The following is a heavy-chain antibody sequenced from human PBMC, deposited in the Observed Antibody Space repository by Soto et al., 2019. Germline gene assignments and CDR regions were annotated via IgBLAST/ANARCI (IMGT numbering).Heavy chain of an antibody. D-gene: IGHD3-22*01. CDR3: ARGYYDSSGYWGVIGGIKGDAFDI. V-gene: IGHV3-74*01. CDR2: INSDGSST. J-gene: IGHJ3*02. Sequence: GGSLRLSCAASGFTFSSYWMHWVRQAPGKGLVWVSRINSDGSSTSYADSVKGRFTISRDNAKNTLYLQMNSLRAEDTAVYYCARGYYDSSGYWGVIGGIKGDAFDIWGQGTMVTVSS. CDR1: GFTFSSYW.